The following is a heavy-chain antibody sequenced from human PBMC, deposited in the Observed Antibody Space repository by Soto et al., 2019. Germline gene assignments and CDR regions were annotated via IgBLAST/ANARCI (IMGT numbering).Heavy chain of an antibody. CDR2: IYYSGST. V-gene: IGHV4-59*08. CDR3: ARQHSGYEVDS. Sequence: SETLSLTCTVSGGSISSYYWSWIRQPPGKGLEWIGYIYYSGSTNYNPSLKSRVTISVDTSKNQFSLKLSSVTAADTAVYYCARQHSGYEVDSWGQGTLVTVSS. D-gene: IGHD5-12*01. J-gene: IGHJ4*02. CDR1: GGSISSYY.